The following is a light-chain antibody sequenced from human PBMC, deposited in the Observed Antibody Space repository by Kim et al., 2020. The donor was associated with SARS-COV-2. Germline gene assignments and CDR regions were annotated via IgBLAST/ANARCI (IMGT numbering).Light chain of an antibody. V-gene: IGLV2-14*03. CDR3: SSYTTSTTLV. CDR1: SSDVGTYNY. Sequence: GQSIHISCTGTSSDVGTYNYVSWYQQNPGKAPALMIYDVSNRPSGVSNRFSGSKSGNTASLTISGLQAEDEADYYCSSYTTSTTLVFGGGTQLTVL. CDR2: DVS. J-gene: IGLJ3*02.